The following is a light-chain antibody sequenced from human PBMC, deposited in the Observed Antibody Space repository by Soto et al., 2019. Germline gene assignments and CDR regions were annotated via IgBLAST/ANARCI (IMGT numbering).Light chain of an antibody. CDR1: QGIKND. Sequence: AIPMTQSPSSLSASVGDRVTIACRASQGIKNDLAWYQQKPGKAPKLLIYAASSLHSGVQSRFSGSGSGTDFTLTISILQPEYFATYYCLQDYTYPYTFGQGTKLEIK. CDR2: AAS. V-gene: IGKV1-6*01. CDR3: LQDYTYPYT. J-gene: IGKJ2*01.